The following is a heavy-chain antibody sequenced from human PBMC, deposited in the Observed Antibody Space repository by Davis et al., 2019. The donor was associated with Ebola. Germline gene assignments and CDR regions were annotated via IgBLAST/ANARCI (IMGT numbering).Heavy chain of an antibody. CDR1: GGSISSYY. D-gene: IGHD6-13*01. V-gene: IGHV4-59*06. CDR2: IYYSGST. Sequence: SETLSLTCTVSGGSISSYYWSWIRQHPGKGLEWIGYIYYSGSTYYNPSLKGRVTISVDKSKNQFSLKLSSVTAADTAVYYCARVIAAASDWFDPWGQGTLVTVSS. CDR3: ARVIAAASDWFDP. J-gene: IGHJ5*02.